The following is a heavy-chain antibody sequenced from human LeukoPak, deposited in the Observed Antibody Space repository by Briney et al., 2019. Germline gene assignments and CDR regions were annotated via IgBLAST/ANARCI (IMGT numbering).Heavy chain of an antibody. V-gene: IGHV4-61*08. Sequence: PSQTLSLTCTVSGGSISSGGYYWSWIRQPPGKGLEWIGYIYYSGSTNYNPSLKSRVTISVDTSKNQFSLKLSSVTAADTAVYYCARSSLYSPVDIWGQGTMVTVSS. CDR1: GGSISSGGYY. CDR2: IYYSGST. D-gene: IGHD1-26*01. CDR3: ARSSLYSPVDI. J-gene: IGHJ3*02.